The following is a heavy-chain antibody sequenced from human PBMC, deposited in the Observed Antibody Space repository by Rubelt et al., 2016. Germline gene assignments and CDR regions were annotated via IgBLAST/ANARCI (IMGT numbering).Heavy chain of an antibody. J-gene: IGHJ4*02. CDR2: IISDGTTT. Sequence: SGISFSYYWMHWVRQVPGKGLEWVSRIISDGTTTDYADSVRGRFIISRDNAKNILYLQMNSLRVEDTGVYYCARDRAFVSSSSGVFDYWGQGTLVTVSS. CDR3: ARDRAFVSSSSGVFDY. CDR1: GISFSYYW. D-gene: IGHD6-6*01. V-gene: IGHV3-74*01.